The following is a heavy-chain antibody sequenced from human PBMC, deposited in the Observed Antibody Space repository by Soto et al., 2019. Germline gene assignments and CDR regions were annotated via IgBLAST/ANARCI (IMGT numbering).Heavy chain of an antibody. V-gene: IGHV3-9*01. Sequence: EVQLEESGGGLVQPGRSLRLSCAASGFTFDDYAMHWVRQIPGQGLEWVSGISWNSGSIGYADSVKGRFTISRDNAKNSLYLQMSGLRHEDPAFYYCVKDGSSSCWHGLGWLDPWGQGTLVTVSS. CDR1: GFTFDDYA. D-gene: IGHD6-19*01. CDR3: VKDGSSSCWHGLGWLDP. J-gene: IGHJ5*02. CDR2: ISWNSGSI.